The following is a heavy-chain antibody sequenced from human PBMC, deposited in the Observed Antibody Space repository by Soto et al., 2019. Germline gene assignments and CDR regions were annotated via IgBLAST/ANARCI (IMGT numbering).Heavy chain of an antibody. D-gene: IGHD5-12*01. CDR1: GFTFGDYA. J-gene: IGHJ4*02. V-gene: IGHV3-49*03. CDR3: SRIKEYSGYADLDY. CDR2: IRSKGYGGAT. Sequence: EVQLVASGGGMVQSGRPLRLSCTASGFTFGDYAMSWFRQASGKGLEWVGFIRSKGYGGATEYAASVKGRFSISRDDSKSIAYLQMNSLKIEDKAVYYCSRIKEYSGYADLDYWGQGTLVSVSS.